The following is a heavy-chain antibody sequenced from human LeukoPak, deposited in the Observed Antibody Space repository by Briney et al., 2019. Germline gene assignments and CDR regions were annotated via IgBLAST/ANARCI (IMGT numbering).Heavy chain of an antibody. Sequence: SETLSLTCAVYGGSFSGYYWSWIRQPPGKGLEWIGEINHSGSTNYNPSLKSRVTISVDTSKNQFSLKLSSVTAADTAVYYCASARAAADTIFDYWGQGTLVTVSS. V-gene: IGHV4-34*01. CDR3: ASARAAADTIFDY. CDR2: INHSGST. J-gene: IGHJ4*02. CDR1: GGSFSGYY. D-gene: IGHD6-13*01.